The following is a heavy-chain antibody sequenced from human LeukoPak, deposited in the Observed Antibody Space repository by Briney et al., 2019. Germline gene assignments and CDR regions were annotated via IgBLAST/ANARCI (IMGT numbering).Heavy chain of an antibody. J-gene: IGHJ6*03. D-gene: IGHD5-18*01. CDR3: ARLTAYYYMDV. Sequence: SETLSLTCTVSDGSISSNSYYWGWVRQPPGKGLEWIANIYYSGNTYYNPSLKSRVTISVDTSKNQFSLKLSSVTAADTAVYYCARLTAYYYMDVWGKGTTVTVSS. V-gene: IGHV4-39*07. CDR1: DGSISSNSYY. CDR2: IYYSGNT.